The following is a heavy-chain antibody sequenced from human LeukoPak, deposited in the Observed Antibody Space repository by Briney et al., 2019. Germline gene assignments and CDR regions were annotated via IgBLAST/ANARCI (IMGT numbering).Heavy chain of an antibody. Sequence: PGGSLRLSCAASGFAFSTYAMSWVRQAPGKGLEWVANIKQDGSEKYYVDSVKGRFTISRDNAKNSLYLQMNSLRAEDTAVYYCARDLQRRYYDSSGYWDYWGQGTLVTVSS. J-gene: IGHJ4*02. CDR3: ARDLQRRYYDSSGYWDY. D-gene: IGHD3-22*01. V-gene: IGHV3-7*01. CDR2: IKQDGSEK. CDR1: GFAFSTYA.